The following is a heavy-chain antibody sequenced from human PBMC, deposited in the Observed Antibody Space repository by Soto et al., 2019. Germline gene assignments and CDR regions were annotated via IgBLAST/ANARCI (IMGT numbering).Heavy chain of an antibody. D-gene: IGHD6-13*01. CDR1: GFTFSSYW. CDR3: ASLYSSSWYVRWLYYFDY. J-gene: IGHJ4*02. Sequence: GGSLRLSCAASGFTFSSYWMSWVRQAPGKGLEWVANIKQDGSEKYYVDSVKGRFTISRDNAKNSLYLQMNSLRAEDTAVYYCASLYSSSWYVRWLYYFDYWGQGTLVTVSS. CDR2: IKQDGSEK. V-gene: IGHV3-7*01.